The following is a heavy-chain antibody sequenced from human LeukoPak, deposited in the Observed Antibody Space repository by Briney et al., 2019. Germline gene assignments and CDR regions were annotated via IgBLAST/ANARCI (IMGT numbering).Heavy chain of an antibody. D-gene: IGHD1-26*01. J-gene: IGHJ4*02. CDR1: GFTFSSYS. CDR2: ISSSSSTI. V-gene: IGHV3-48*01. CDR3: ARLGMGAPDY. Sequence: PGGSLRLSCAASGFTFSSYSMNWVRQAPGKGLEWVSYISSSSSTIYYADSVKGRFTISRDNAKNSLYLRMNSLRAEDTAVYYCARLGMGAPDYWGQGTLVTVSS.